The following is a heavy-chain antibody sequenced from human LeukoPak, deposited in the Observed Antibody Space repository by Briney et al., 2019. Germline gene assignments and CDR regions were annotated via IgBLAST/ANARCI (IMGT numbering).Heavy chain of an antibody. CDR3: ARGRGDIVVVPAAFDI. CDR1: GYSISSGYY. J-gene: IGHJ3*02. D-gene: IGHD2-2*01. CDR2: IYHSGST. V-gene: IGHV4-38-2*02. Sequence: SETLSLTCTVSGYSISSGYYWGWIRQPPGKGLEWIGSIYHSGSTYYNPSLKSRVTISVDTSKSQFSLKLSSVTAADTAVYYCARGRGDIVVVPAAFDIWGQGTMVTVSS.